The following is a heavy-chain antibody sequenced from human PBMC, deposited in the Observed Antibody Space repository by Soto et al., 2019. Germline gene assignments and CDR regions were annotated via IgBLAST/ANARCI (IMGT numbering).Heavy chain of an antibody. Sequence: GGSLRLSCAASGFCFDDYAMTWVRQAAGKGLEWVSAICGSGDNTYYADSVKGRFTISRDNSKNTLYLQLNSLRADDTALYYCAKRYYTRYNLAYFDYWGQATLVTVSS. J-gene: IGHJ4*02. CDR2: ICGSGDNT. D-gene: IGHD5-12*01. V-gene: IGHV3-23*01. CDR3: AKRYYTRYNLAYFDY. CDR1: GFCFDDYA.